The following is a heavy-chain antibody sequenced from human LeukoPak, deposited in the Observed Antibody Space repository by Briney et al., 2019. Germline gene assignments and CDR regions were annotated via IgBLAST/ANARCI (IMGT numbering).Heavy chain of an antibody. CDR1: DDSISDYY. J-gene: IGHJ4*02. CDR3: ARDKWELQGYFDY. D-gene: IGHD1-26*01. V-gene: IGHV3-11*04. Sequence: LSLTCTVSDDSISDYYRGWIRQPPGKGLEWVSYISSSSGTINYADSVKGRFTISRDNAKNSLYLQMNSLRAEDTAVYYCARDKWELQGYFDYWGQGTLVTVSS. CDR2: ISSSSGTI.